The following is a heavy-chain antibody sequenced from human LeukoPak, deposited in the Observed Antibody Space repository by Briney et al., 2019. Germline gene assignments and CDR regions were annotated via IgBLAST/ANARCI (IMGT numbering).Heavy chain of an antibody. CDR1: GGSISSYY. D-gene: IGHD6-19*01. CDR3: ARGPYSSGWDYSYYYGMDV. J-gene: IGHJ6*02. Sequence: PSETLSLTCTVSGGSISSYYWSWIRQPPGKGLEWIGYIYHSGSTYYNPSLKSRVTISVDRSKNQFSLKLSSVTAADTAVYYCARGPYSSGWDYSYYYGMDVWGQGTTVTVSS. CDR2: IYHSGST. V-gene: IGHV4-59*12.